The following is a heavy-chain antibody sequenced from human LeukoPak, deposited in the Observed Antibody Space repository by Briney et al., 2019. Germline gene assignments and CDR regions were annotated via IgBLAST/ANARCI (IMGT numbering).Heavy chain of an antibody. V-gene: IGHV3-23*01. Sequence: GGSLRLSCAASGFTFSSYAMSWVRQAPGKGLEWVSAISGSGGTTYYTDSVKGRFTVSRDNSKNTLYLQMNSLRAEDTAVYYCAKGGRVTTVTTKAYFDYWGQGTLVTVSS. J-gene: IGHJ4*02. CDR2: ISGSGGTT. CDR1: GFTFSSYA. CDR3: AKGGRVTTVTTKAYFDY. D-gene: IGHD4-17*01.